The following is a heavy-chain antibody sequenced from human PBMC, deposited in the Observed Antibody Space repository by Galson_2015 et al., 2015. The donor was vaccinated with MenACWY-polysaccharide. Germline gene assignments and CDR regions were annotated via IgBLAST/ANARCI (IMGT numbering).Heavy chain of an antibody. D-gene: IGHD2-15*01. CDR1: GFTFSSYS. CDR2: ISSSSSYI. V-gene: IGHV3-21*01. J-gene: IGHJ6*02. Sequence: SLRLSCAASGFTFSSYSMNWVRQAPGKGLEWVSSISSSSSYIYYADSVKGRFTISRDNAKNSLYLQMNSLRAEDTAVYYCARANCSGGSCPRYYYYGMDVWGQGTTVTVSS. CDR3: ARANCSGGSCPRYYYYGMDV.